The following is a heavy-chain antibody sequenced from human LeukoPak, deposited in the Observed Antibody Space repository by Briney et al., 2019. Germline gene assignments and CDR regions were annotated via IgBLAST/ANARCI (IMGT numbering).Heavy chain of an antibody. D-gene: IGHD1-26*01. Sequence: PSGTLSLTCTVSGGSISSSSYYWGWIRQPPGKGLEWIGTIFYSGSTYYNPSLKSRVTISVDTSKNQFSLKLSSVTAADTAVYYCARDKSGSFDYWGQGTLVTVSS. V-gene: IGHV4-39*07. CDR1: GGSISSSSYY. CDR2: IFYSGST. CDR3: ARDKSGSFDY. J-gene: IGHJ4*02.